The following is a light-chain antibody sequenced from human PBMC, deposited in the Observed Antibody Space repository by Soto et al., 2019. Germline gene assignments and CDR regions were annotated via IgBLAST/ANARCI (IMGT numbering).Light chain of an antibody. CDR1: QSISSW. J-gene: IGKJ5*01. CDR2: DAS. CDR3: QQYYRSSLT. Sequence: IQMTHYPSTLSASVCDGVTSTCRASQSISSWLAWHQQKPGKAPKLLIYDASTLERGVPSRFSGTGSGTEFTLTISSLQPDDFATYYCQQYYRSSLTFGQGTRLEIK. V-gene: IGKV1-5*01.